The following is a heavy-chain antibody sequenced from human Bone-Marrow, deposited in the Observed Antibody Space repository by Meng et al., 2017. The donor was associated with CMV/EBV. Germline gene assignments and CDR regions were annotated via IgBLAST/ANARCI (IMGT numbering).Heavy chain of an antibody. CDR2: INPNSGGT. J-gene: IGHJ4*02. V-gene: IGHV1-2*02. Sequence: QWQGVQAGARGKKPGASVKVSCQASGYTFTGYYMHWVRQAPGQGLEWMGWINPNSGGTNYAQKFQGRVTMTRDTSISTAYMELSRLRSDDTAVYYCARGGDPRFNYWGQGTLVTVSS. CDR1: GYTFTGYY. CDR3: ARGGDPRFNY.